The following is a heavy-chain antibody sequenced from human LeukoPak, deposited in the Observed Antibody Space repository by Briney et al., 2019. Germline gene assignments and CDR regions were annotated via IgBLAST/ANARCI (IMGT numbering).Heavy chain of an antibody. CDR3: ARVGVVRTVCDFWSGYHQPQRRGYYFDY. V-gene: IGHV3-49*04. CDR1: GFTFGDYA. Sequence: SGGSLRLSCTASGFTFGDYAMSWVRQAPGKGLEWVGFIRSKAYGGTTEYAASVKGRFTISRDNAKNSLYLQMNSLRAEYTAVYYCARVGVVRTVCDFWSGYHQPQRRGYYFDYWGQGTLVTVSS. J-gene: IGHJ4*02. D-gene: IGHD3-3*01. CDR2: IRSKAYGGTT.